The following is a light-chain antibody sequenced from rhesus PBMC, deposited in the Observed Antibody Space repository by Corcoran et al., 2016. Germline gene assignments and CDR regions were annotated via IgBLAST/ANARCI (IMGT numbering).Light chain of an antibody. V-gene: IGKV3-42*03. CDR1: QSASSS. Sequence: EIVLTQSPATLSLSPGERHTLSCRASQSASSSLAWYQQKPGPVPRLFLFGASRRATGIPDRVSGNGSWTAFTLTISSLEPGDFAVYYCQQYSSWPYSFGQGTKVEIK. CDR2: GAS. J-gene: IGKJ2*01. CDR3: QQYSSWPYS.